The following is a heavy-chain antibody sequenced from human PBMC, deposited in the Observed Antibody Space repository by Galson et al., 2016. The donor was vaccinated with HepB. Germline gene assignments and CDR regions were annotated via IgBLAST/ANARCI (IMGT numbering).Heavy chain of an antibody. Sequence: SVKVSCKASGYTFTNFPIHWVRQAPGQRLEWMGWINAGNGNTKYSQKFQGRVTITRDTSASTAYMELSSLRSEDTAVYYCARGSPWLVSYWGQGTLVTVSS. J-gene: IGHJ4*02. CDR3: ARGSPWLVSY. V-gene: IGHV1-3*01. D-gene: IGHD6-19*01. CDR2: INAGNGNT. CDR1: GYTFTNFP.